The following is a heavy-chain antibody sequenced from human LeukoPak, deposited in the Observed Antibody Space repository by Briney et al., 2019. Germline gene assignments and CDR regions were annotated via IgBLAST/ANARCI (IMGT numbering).Heavy chain of an antibody. CDR1: GGSISSGDYY. CDR3: ARPYYYDSRIDP. V-gene: IGHV4-30-4*01. Sequence: SETLSLTCTISGGSISSGDYYWSWIRQPPGKGLEWIAYMYYSGSTYYNPSLKSRVTMSADTSKNQLSLKLSSVTAADTAVYYCARPYYYDSRIDPWGQGILVTVSS. CDR2: MYYSGST. D-gene: IGHD3-22*01. J-gene: IGHJ5*02.